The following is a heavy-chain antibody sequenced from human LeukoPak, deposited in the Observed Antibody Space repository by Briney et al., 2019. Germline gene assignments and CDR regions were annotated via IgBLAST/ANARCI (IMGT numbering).Heavy chain of an antibody. CDR1: GGSISSYY. Sequence: KPSETLSLTCTVSGGSISSYYWSWIRQPPGKGLEWIGYIYYSGSTNYNPSLKSRVTLRADTSKNQFSLKLTSVTAADTAVYYCARWNPVTTSIDYWGQGILVAVSS. CDR3: ARWNPVTTSIDY. CDR2: IYYSGST. D-gene: IGHD4-17*01. J-gene: IGHJ4*02. V-gene: IGHV4-59*08.